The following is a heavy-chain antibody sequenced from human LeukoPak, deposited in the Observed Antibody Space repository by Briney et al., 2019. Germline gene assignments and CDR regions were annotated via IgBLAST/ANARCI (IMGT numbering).Heavy chain of an antibody. V-gene: IGHV3-23*01. CDR2: ISGSGGST. CDR1: GFTFSSYA. J-gene: IGHJ4*02. Sequence: GGSLRLSCAASGFTFSSYAMSWVRQAPGKGLEWVSAISGSGGSTYYADSVKGRFTISRDNSKNTLYLQMNSLRAEDTAVYYCAKVPLNYYDSSGKAVGYFDYWGQGTLVTVSS. D-gene: IGHD3-22*01. CDR3: AKVPLNYYDSSGKAVGYFDY.